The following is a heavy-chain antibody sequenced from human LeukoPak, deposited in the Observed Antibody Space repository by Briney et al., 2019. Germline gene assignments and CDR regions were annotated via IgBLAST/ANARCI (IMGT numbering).Heavy chain of an antibody. CDR1: GLTFSSYP. CDR2: ISYDGSEK. CDR3: AREGNSGYYPY. V-gene: IGHV3-30-3*01. J-gene: IGHJ4*02. D-gene: IGHD3-22*01. Sequence: PGGSLRLSCAASGLTFSSYPMHWVRQAPGKGLEWVAVISYDGSEKHYADPVKGRFTISRDNSKNTLYPQMSSLRAEDTAMYYCAREGNSGYYPYWGQGILVTVSS.